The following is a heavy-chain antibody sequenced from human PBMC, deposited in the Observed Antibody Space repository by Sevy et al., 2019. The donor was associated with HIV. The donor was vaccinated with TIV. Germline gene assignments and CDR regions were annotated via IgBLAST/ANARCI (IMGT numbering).Heavy chain of an antibody. CDR1: GFTFSSYG. J-gene: IGHJ5*02. D-gene: IGHD3-9*01. CDR2: IWYDGSNK. V-gene: IGHV3-33*01. CDR3: AREGAGDILTGYYRPNWFDP. Sequence: GSLRLSCAASGFTFSSYGMHWVRQAPGKGLEWVAVIWYDGSNKYYADSVKGRFTISRDNSKNTLYLQMNSLGAEDTAVYYCAREGAGDILTGYYRPNWFDPWGQGTLVTVSS.